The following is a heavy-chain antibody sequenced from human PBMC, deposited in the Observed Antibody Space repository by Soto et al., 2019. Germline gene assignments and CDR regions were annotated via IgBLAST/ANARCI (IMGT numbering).Heavy chain of an antibody. CDR1: GFRFEDYA. Sequence: EVQLVESGGGLVQPGRSLRLSCAASGFRFEDYAMHWVRQAPGKGLEWVSGIAWNSDIIGYADSVKGRFTISTDNGKNSLYLQMNSLRPADTALYYCAKDHYGSAIYGMDVWGQGTTVTVSS. CDR3: AKDHYGSAIYGMDV. V-gene: IGHV3-9*01. J-gene: IGHJ6*02. CDR2: IAWNSDII. D-gene: IGHD3-10*01.